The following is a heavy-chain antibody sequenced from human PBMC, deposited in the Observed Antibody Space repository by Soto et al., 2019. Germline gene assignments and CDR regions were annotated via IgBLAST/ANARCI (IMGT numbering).Heavy chain of an antibody. CDR1: GGSISSYY. V-gene: IGHV4-59*12. Sequence: SETLSLTCTVSGGSISSYYWSWIRQPPGKGLEWIGYIYYSGSTNYNPSLKSRVTISVDTSKNQFSLKLSSVTAADTAVYYCARDLATWGLDAFDIWGQGTLVT. J-gene: IGHJ3*02. CDR2: IYYSGST. D-gene: IGHD2-15*01. CDR3: ARDLATWGLDAFDI.